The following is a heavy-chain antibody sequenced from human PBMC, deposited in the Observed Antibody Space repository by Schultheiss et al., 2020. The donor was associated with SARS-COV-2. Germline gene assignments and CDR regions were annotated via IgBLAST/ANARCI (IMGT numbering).Heavy chain of an antibody. V-gene: IGHV4-4*07. D-gene: IGHD3-10*01. J-gene: IGHJ4*02. CDR2: IYTSGST. CDR1: GGSISSYY. CDR3: ARDSVLWFGELLSDENFDY. Sequence: SETLSLTCTVSGGSISSYYWSWIRQPAGKGLEWIGRIYTSGSTNYNPSLKSRVTISVDTSKNQFSLKLSSVTAADTAVYYCARDSVLWFGELLSDENFDYWGQGTLVTVSS.